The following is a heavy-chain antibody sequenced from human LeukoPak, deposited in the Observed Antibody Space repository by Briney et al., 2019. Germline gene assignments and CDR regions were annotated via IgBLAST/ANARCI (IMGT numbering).Heavy chain of an antibody. Sequence: ASVKVSCQASGYTFTNHGISWVRQAPGQGLEWMGWISAYNGDTMYAQNLQGRVTMTTDTSTTTAYMELRSLRSDDTAMYYCARDPSNSSGYHAHFDSWGQGTLVTVSS. CDR3: ARDPSNSSGYHAHFDS. V-gene: IGHV1-18*01. D-gene: IGHD3-22*01. J-gene: IGHJ4*02. CDR2: ISAYNGDT. CDR1: GYTFTNHG.